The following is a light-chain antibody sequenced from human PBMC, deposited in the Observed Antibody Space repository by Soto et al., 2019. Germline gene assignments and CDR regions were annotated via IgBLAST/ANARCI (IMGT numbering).Light chain of an antibody. V-gene: IGKV1-5*01. CDR3: QQYNSWA. J-gene: IGKJ1*01. CDR1: QSISSW. CDR2: DAS. Sequence: DIQMTQSPSTLSASVGDRFTITCRASQSISSWLAWYQQKPGKAPKLLIYDASSLESGVPSRFSGSGSGTEFTLTISSLQPDYFATYYCQQYNSWAFGQGTKVEIK.